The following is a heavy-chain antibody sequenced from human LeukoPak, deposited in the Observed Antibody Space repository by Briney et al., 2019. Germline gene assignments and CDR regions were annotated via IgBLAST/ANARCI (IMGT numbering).Heavy chain of an antibody. CDR3: ARASYYYDSSGYPGYYFDY. CDR2: INPNSGGT. D-gene: IGHD3-22*01. CDR1: EYTFTDYY. Sequence: VKVSCKTFEYTFTDYYMHWVRQAPGQEGEWRRWINPNSGGTNYAQKFQGRVTMTRDTSISTAYMELSRLRSDDTAVYYCARASYYYDSSGYPGYYFDYWGQGTLVTVSS. J-gene: IGHJ4*02. V-gene: IGHV1-2*02.